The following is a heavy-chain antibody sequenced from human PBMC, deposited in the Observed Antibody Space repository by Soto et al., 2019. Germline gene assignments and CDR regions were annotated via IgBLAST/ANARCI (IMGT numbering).Heavy chain of an antibody. CDR2: INHSGST. D-gene: IGHD6-13*01. CDR3: ARGNTGYRSSPFRY. V-gene: IGHV4-34*01. J-gene: IGHJ4*02. CDR1: GGSFSGYY. Sequence: QVQLQQWGAGLLKPSETLSLTCAVYGGSFSGYYWSWIRQPPGKGLGWIGEINHSGSTNYNPSLKSRVTISVDTSKNQFSLKLSSVTAADTAVYYCARGNTGYRSSPFRYWGQGTLVTVSS.